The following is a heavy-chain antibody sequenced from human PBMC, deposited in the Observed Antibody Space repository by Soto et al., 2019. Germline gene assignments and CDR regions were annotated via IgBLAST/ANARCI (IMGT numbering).Heavy chain of an antibody. J-gene: IGHJ5*01. CDR2: MFHSGRT. D-gene: IGHD3-22*01. Sequence: SETLSLTCSVSGGSISSSNDYWGWIRQPPGKGLEWLGSMFHSGRTYHNPSLKSRVSISVDTSRNLFSLQLSSVTAADTALYFCVSHHPFHYDSSGYFASWGQGILVTVSS. V-gene: IGHV4-39*01. CDR3: VSHHPFHYDSSGYFAS. CDR1: GGSISSSNDY.